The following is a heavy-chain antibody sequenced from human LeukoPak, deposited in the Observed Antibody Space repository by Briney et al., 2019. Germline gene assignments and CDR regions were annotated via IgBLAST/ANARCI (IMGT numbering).Heavy chain of an antibody. V-gene: IGHV1-18*01. CDR1: GYTFTSFG. CDR3: ASAGAAAEAFDI. CDR2: ISTYNGGT. J-gene: IGHJ3*02. Sequence: ASVKVSCKASGYTFTSFGLSWLRQAPGQGLEWMGWISTYNGGTNYAQKFQGRVTMTRDTSISTAYMELSRLRSDDTAVYYCASAGAAAEAFDIWGQGTMVTVSS. D-gene: IGHD6-13*01.